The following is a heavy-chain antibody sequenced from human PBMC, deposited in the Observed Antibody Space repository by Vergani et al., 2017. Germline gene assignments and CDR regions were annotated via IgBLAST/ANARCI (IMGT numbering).Heavy chain of an antibody. CDR3: ASDTHSGQRADR. J-gene: IGHJ5*02. CDR1: FDSIRNLY. D-gene: IGHD6-19*01. Sequence: QVQLQESGPGLVKSSETLSLICSVSFDSIRNLYCNWIRQPPGKGLEWIGSIHYSENTNFNPSLKTRVTISVDTSKNQFSLTLTSVTAAHTAVYYCASDTHSGQRADRWGQGILVTVTS. CDR2: IHYSENT. V-gene: IGHV4-59*11.